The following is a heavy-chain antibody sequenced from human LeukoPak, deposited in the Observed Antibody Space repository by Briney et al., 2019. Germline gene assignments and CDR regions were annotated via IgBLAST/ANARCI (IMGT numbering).Heavy chain of an antibody. J-gene: IGHJ3*01. V-gene: IGHV3-7*01. Sequence: PGGSLRLSCVGSGFSFRSHWVNWVRQSPGKGLEWVANIKPDGSDKYYVDSARGRFTVSRDNAKNSAFLQMNSLRAEDTAIYYCATISAQTLDLWPKGTLVSVSS. CDR3: ATISAQTLDL. CDR2: IKPDGSDK. CDR1: GFSFRSHW. D-gene: IGHD5-24*01.